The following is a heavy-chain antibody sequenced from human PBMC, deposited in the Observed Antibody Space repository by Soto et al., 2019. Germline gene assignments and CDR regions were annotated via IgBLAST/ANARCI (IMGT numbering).Heavy chain of an antibody. V-gene: IGHV3-30-3*01. CDR1: GFTFSSYA. J-gene: IGHJ4*02. CDR2: ISYDGSNK. D-gene: IGHD3-22*01. Sequence: QVQLVESGGGVVQPGRSLRLSCAASGFTFSSYAMHWVRQAPGKGLEWVAVISYDGSNKYYADSVKGRFTISRDNSKITLYLQMNSLRAEDTAVYYCARARRVVVVLPVDYWGQGTLVTVSS. CDR3: ARARRVVVVLPVDY.